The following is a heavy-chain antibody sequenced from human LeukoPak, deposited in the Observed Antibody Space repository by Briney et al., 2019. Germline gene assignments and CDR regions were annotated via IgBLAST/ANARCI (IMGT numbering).Heavy chain of an antibody. V-gene: IGHV1-8*01. Sequence: ASVKVSCKASGYTFTSYDINWVRQATGQGLEWIGWMNPNSGNTGYAQKFQGRVTMTRNTSISTAYMELSSLRSEDTAVYYCASKTQVDTAMVTDYYYMDVWGKGTTVTVSS. J-gene: IGHJ6*03. CDR2: MNPNSGNT. D-gene: IGHD5-18*01. CDR1: GYTFTSYD. CDR3: ASKTQVDTAMVTDYYYMDV.